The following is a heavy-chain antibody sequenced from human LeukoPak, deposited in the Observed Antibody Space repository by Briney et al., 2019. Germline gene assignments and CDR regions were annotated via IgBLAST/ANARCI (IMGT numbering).Heavy chain of an antibody. CDR3: AKDRGRAGGSGSFAFDI. CDR1: GFTFSSYA. J-gene: IGHJ3*02. D-gene: IGHD3-10*01. CDR2: ISGSGGST. Sequence: GGSLRLSCAASGFTFSSYAMSWVRQAPGKGPEWVSAISGSGGSTYYADSVKGRFTISRDNSKNTLYLQMNSLRAEDTAVYYCAKDRGRAGGSGSFAFDIWGQGTMVTVSS. V-gene: IGHV3-23*01.